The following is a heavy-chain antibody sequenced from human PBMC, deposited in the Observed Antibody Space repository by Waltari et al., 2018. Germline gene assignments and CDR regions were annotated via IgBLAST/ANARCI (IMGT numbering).Heavy chain of an antibody. V-gene: IGHV2-5*02. CDR3: ARHIDSRSAAYSDY. Sequence: QITLKESAPTLVKPTQTLTLTCTFSGFSLSTSGVGVGWIRQPPGKALEWLALIYWDDDKRYSPSLKSSLTITKDTSKNQVVLTMTNMDPVDTGTYYCARHIDSRSAAYSDYWGQGTLVTVSS. CDR1: GFSLSTSGVG. CDR2: IYWDDDK. D-gene: IGHD5-12*01. J-gene: IGHJ4*02.